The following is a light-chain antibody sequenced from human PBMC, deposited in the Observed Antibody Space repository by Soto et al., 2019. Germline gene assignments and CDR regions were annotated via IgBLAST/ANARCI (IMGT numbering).Light chain of an antibody. CDR1: QTVRSSY. J-gene: IGKJ1*01. Sequence: EIVLTQSPATLSLSPGQRATLSCRASQTVRSSYLAWYQQKPGQAPRLLIYDASDRATGIPARFSGSGSGTDFTLTINSLQSEDFAVYYCQQYNNWPMWTFGQGTKVDIK. V-gene: IGKV3D-7*01. CDR2: DAS. CDR3: QQYNNWPMWT.